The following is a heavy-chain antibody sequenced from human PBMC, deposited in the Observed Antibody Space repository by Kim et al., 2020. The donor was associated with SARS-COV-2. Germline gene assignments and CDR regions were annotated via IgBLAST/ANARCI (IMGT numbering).Heavy chain of an antibody. CDR3: ARFHHVLRYFEVCFDY. CDR1: GFTFSSYW. CDR2: IKQDGSEK. V-gene: IGHV3-7*01. J-gene: IGHJ4*02. D-gene: IGHD3-9*01. Sequence: GGSLRLSCAASGFTFSSYWMSWVRQAPGKGLEWVANIKQDGSEKYYVDSVKGRFTISRDNAKNSLYLQMNSLRAEDTAVYYCARFHHVLRYFEVCFDYWGQGTLVTVSS.